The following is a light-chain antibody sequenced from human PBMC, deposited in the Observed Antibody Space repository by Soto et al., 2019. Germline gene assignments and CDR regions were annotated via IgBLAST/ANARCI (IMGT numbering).Light chain of an antibody. CDR3: QQYGSSPGT. V-gene: IGKV3-20*01. CDR1: QSVSSSY. Sequence: EIVLTQSPGTLSLSPGERATLSCRASQSVSSSYLAWYQQKPGQAPRLLIYGASSRATGIPDRFSGSGSGTDFTVTISRLEPEDCAVYYCQQYGSSPGTFRQGTKVEIK. J-gene: IGKJ1*01. CDR2: GAS.